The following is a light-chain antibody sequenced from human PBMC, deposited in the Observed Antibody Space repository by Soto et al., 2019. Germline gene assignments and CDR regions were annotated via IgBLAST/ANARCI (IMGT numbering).Light chain of an antibody. CDR1: SSDIGDYDY. J-gene: IGLJ1*01. CDR2: EVI. V-gene: IGLV2-14*01. Sequence: QSALTQPASVSGSPGQSITISCTGTSSDIGDYDYVSWYQHHPGKPPKLIIYEVIHRPSGVSHRFSGSKSGNTASLTISGPEAADEADYYCSSYSSTNTLFVFGTATKLTVL. CDR3: SSYSSTNTLFV.